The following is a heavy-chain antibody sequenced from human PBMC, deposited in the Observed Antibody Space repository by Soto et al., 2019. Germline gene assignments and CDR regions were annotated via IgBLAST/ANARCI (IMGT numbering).Heavy chain of an antibody. V-gene: IGHV5-10-1*01. Sequence: PGESLKISCKGSGYSFTSYWISWVRQMPGKGLEWMGRIDPSDSYTNYSPSFQGHVTISADKSISTAYLQWSSLKASDTAMYYCARHKSIGYDFWSGPGAFAIWGQGTMVTVSS. CDR3: ARHKSIGYDFWSGPGAFAI. J-gene: IGHJ3*02. CDR2: IDPSDSYT. D-gene: IGHD3-3*01. CDR1: GYSFTSYW.